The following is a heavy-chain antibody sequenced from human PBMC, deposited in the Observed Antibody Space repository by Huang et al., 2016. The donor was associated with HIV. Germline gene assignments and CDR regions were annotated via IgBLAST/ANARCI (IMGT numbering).Heavy chain of an antibody. Sequence: QVQLVQSGAEVKKPGASVKVSCKASGYSFTTYALHWVRQAPGHRLEWMGWINPGNGNTNYSQKFQGRVTITRDTSASTVYMEVSSLTFEDTAVYYCAREFVIFGAPLWPAYWGQGTLISVSS. J-gene: IGHJ4*02. D-gene: IGHD2-21*01. CDR3: AREFVIFGAPLWPAY. CDR1: GYSFTTYA. V-gene: IGHV1-3*01. CDR2: INPGNGNT.